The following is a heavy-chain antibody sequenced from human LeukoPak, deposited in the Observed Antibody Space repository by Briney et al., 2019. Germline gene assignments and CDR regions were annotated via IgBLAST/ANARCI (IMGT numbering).Heavy chain of an antibody. V-gene: IGHV4-4*07. CDR2: IYTSGST. Sequence: SETLSLTCTVSGGSISSYYWSWIRQPAGKGLEWIGRIYTSGSTNYNPSLKSRVTMSVDTSKNQFPLKLSSVTAADTAVYYCARGIAAAGPHYYYYYYMDVWGKGTTVTVSS. D-gene: IGHD6-13*01. CDR3: ARGIAAAGPHYYYYYYMDV. J-gene: IGHJ6*03. CDR1: GGSISSYY.